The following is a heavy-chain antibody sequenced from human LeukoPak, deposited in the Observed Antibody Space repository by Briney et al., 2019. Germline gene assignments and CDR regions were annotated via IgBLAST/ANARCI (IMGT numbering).Heavy chain of an antibody. CDR1: DGSISGTPYY. CDR3: ARVTKYDHSRNNYYMDV. D-gene: IGHD4-17*01. Sequence: SETLSLTCTVSDGSISGTPYYWGWFRQPPGKGPEWIGNIHYTGTVYYNPSLESRVTISVDTSRNQFPLKLSSVTAADTAVYFCARVTKYDHSRNNYYMDVWGKGTTVTVSS. J-gene: IGHJ6*03. V-gene: IGHV4-39*06. CDR2: IHYTGTV.